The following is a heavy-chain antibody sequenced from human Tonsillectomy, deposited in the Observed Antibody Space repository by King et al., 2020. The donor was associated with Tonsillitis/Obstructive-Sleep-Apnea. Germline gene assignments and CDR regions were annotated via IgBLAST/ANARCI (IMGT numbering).Heavy chain of an antibody. CDR2: ISWNSGRI. D-gene: IGHD3-3*01. J-gene: IGHJ5*02. CDR1: GFTFDDYA. V-gene: IGHV3-9*01. Sequence: VQLVESGGGLVQPGRSLRLSCAASGFTFDDYAMHWVRQVPGKGLEWVSTISWNSGRIGYADSVRGRFTISRDNANHSLYLQMNSLRAEDTALDYCAKGPDPITIFEGRFDRWGQGTLVTVSS. CDR3: AKGPDPITIFEGRFDR.